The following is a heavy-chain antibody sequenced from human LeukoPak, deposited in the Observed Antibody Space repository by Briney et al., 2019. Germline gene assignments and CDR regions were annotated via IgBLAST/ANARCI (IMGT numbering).Heavy chain of an antibody. CDR3: GRGMRDYYGLDY. CDR2: INSDGRTT. Sequence: GGSLRLSCAASGFTFSSYSMNWVRQVPGKGLVWVSHINSDGRTTDYADSVRGRFTISRDNANNTLYLQMNRLTVEDTAVYYCGRGMRDYYGLDYWGQGFLVTVSS. D-gene: IGHD3-10*01. CDR1: GFTFSSYS. V-gene: IGHV3-74*01. J-gene: IGHJ4*02.